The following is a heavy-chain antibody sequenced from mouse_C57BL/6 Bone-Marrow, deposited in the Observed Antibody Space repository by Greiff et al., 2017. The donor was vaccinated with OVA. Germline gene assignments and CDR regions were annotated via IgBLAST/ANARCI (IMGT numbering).Heavy chain of an antibody. J-gene: IGHJ1*03. CDR2: IYPVSGST. D-gene: IGHD1-1*01. V-gene: IGHV1-55*01. CDR1: GYTFTSYW. CDR3: ARRYCGSSWYFDV. Sequence: QVQLQQPGAELVKPGASVKMSCKASGYTFTSYWITWVKQRPGQGLEWIGDIYPVSGSTNYNEKFKSKATLTVDTSSSTACMQLGGLTSEDSAVYYCARRYCGSSWYFDVWGTGTTVTVSS.